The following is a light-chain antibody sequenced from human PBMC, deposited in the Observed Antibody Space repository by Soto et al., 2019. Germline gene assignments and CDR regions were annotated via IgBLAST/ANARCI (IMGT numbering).Light chain of an antibody. CDR2: GES. J-gene: IGKJ1*01. CDR3: QQYNDWWT. V-gene: IGKV3-15*01. Sequence: EIVMTQSPATLSVSPGERATLSCRASKSVSTNLALYHQKPGQAPRLLIYGESTRATGIPARFSGSRSGTEFTLTISSLQSEDFAVYYCQQYNDWWTFGQGTKVEIK. CDR1: KSVSTN.